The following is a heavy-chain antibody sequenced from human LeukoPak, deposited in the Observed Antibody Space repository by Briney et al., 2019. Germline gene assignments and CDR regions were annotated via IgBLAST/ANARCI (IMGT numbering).Heavy chain of an antibody. CDR3: ARSAPNDFWSGSPYYYYMDV. Sequence: SETLSLTCTVSGGSISNYYWSWIRQPAGKGLEWIGRFYNSGSTNCNPSLKSRVTMSLDTSKNQFSLKLSSVTAADTAVYYCARSAPNDFWSGSPYYYYMDVWGKGTTVTVSS. D-gene: IGHD3-3*01. V-gene: IGHV4-4*07. CDR2: FYNSGST. CDR1: GGSISNYY. J-gene: IGHJ6*03.